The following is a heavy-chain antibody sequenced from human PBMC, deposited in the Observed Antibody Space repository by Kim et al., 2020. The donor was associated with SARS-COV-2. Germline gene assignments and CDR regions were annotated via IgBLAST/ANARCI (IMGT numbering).Heavy chain of an antibody. CDR3: AREPRNCSSTSCSNYFDY. Sequence: SETLSLTCTVSGGSISSGGYYWSWIRQHPGKGLEWIGYIYYSGSTYYNPSLKSRVTISVDTSKNQFSLKLSSVTAADTAVYYCAREPRNCSSTSCSNYFDYWGQGTLVTVSS. D-gene: IGHD2-2*01. CDR1: GGSISSGGYY. J-gene: IGHJ4*02. V-gene: IGHV4-31*03. CDR2: IYYSGST.